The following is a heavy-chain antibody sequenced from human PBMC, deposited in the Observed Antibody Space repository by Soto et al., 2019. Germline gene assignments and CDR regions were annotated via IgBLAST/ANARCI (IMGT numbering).Heavy chain of an antibody. J-gene: IGHJ1*01. V-gene: IGHV4-4*07. Sequence: QVQLQESGPGLLRPSETLSLTCSVSGSSFTGDYWSWIRQPAGKGLEWIGRVFGNGGGTPIYKSSLNNRVTMSVDPSMTQFSLKLTSVTAADTAVYYCARDLPPYDRSKQPAGACEDWGQGILVTVSS. CDR2: VFGNGGGTP. CDR1: GSSFTGDY. D-gene: IGHD3-22*01. CDR3: ARDLPPYDRSKQPAGACED.